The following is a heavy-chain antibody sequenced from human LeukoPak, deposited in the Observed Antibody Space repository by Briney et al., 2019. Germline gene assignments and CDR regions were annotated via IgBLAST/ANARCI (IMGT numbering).Heavy chain of an antibody. CDR2: INPNSGGR. D-gene: IGHD6-19*01. J-gene: IGHJ4*02. CDR1: GYTFTGHY. Sequence: GASVKVSCKASGYTFTGHYMHWVRQAPGQGLEWIGRINPNSGGRNYAQKFQGRVTMTRDTSITTAYLELRSLRYDDTAVYYCAYWRGYVSGWSGPFDHWGQGTLVTVPS. V-gene: IGHV1-2*02. CDR3: AYWRGYVSGWSGPFDH.